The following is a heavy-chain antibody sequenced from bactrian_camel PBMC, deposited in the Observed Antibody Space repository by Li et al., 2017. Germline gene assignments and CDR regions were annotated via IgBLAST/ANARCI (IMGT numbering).Heavy chain of an antibody. J-gene: IGHJ4*01. CDR3: AATGGTLSQPGFPETWRFSH. Sequence: HVQLVESGGGSVQAGGSLRLSCASSRYIYSRNCLGWFRQDPVKEREGVAAFDSDGSTTYADSVKGRYTISHDNANKTLYLQMNSLKPEDTAMYFCAATGGTLSQPGFPETWRFSHWGQGTQVTVS. CDR2: FDSDGST. D-gene: IGHD2*01. CDR1: RYIYSRNC. V-gene: IGHV3S53*01.